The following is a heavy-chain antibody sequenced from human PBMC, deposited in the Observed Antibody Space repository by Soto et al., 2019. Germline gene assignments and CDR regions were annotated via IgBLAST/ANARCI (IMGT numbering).Heavy chain of an antibody. Sequence: PGGSLRLSCAASGFTFSSYSMNWVRQAPGKGLEWVSYISSSSSTIYYADSVKGRFTISRDNAKNSLYLQMNSLRAEDTAVYYCGAGQYFSDYWGQGTLVTVSS. CDR3: GAGQYFSDY. V-gene: IGHV3-48*01. CDR1: GFTFSSYS. J-gene: IGHJ4*02. D-gene: IGHD6-13*01. CDR2: ISSSSSTI.